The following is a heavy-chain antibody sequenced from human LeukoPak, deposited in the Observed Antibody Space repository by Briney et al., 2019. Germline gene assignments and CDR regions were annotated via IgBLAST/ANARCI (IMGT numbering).Heavy chain of an antibody. J-gene: IGHJ4*02. CDR2: ISGSGGST. V-gene: IGHV3-23*01. Sequence: GGSLRLSCAASGFTFSSYGMHRVRQAPGKGLEWVSAISGSGGSTYYADSVKGRFTISRDNSKNTLYLQMNGLRAEDTAVYYCAKDWGYSYGFGYYFDYWGQGTLVTVSS. D-gene: IGHD5-18*01. CDR3: AKDWGYSYGFGYYFDY. CDR1: GFTFSSYG.